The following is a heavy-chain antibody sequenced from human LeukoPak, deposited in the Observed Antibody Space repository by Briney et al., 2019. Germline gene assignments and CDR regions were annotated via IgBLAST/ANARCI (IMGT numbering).Heavy chain of an antibody. CDR2: IWYDGSNK. Sequence: GRSLRLSCAASGFTFSSYGMHWVRQAPGKGLEWVAVIWYDGSNKYYADSVKGRFTTSRDNSKNTLYLQMNSLRAEDTAVYYCARGRGYSYGWGYFDYWGQGTLVTVSS. V-gene: IGHV3-33*01. CDR3: ARGRGYSYGWGYFDY. D-gene: IGHD5-18*01. CDR1: GFTFSSYG. J-gene: IGHJ4*02.